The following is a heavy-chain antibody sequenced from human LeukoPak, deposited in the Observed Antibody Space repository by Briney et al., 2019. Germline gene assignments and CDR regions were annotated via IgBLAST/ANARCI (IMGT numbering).Heavy chain of an antibody. D-gene: IGHD3-3*01. CDR1: GFTFSSYS. J-gene: IGHJ4*02. CDR3: ARTPYDFWSASYSYYFDY. V-gene: IGHV3-48*01. CDR2: ISSSSSTI. Sequence: GGSLRLSCAASGFTFSSYSMNWVRQAPGKGLQWVSYISSSSSTIYNADSVKGRFTISRDNAKNSLYLQMNSLRAEDTAVYYCARTPYDFWSASYSYYFDYWGQGILVTVSS.